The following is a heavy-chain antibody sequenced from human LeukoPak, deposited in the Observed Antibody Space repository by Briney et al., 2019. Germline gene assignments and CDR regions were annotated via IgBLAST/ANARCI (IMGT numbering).Heavy chain of an antibody. D-gene: IGHD3-22*01. Sequence: GASVKVSCTASGYTFTSYGISWVRQAPGQGLEWMGGIIPIFGTANYAQKFQGRVTITADESTSTAYMELSSLRSEDTAVYYCARDLERPGLYDSSGYSLSFDYWGQGTLVTVSS. CDR3: ARDLERPGLYDSSGYSLSFDY. J-gene: IGHJ4*02. CDR2: IIPIFGTA. CDR1: GYTFTSYG. V-gene: IGHV1-69*13.